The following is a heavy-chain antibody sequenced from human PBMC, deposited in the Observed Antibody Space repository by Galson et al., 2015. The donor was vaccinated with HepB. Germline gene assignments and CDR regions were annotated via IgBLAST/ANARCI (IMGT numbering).Heavy chain of an antibody. Sequence: SLRLSCAASGFTFSSYAMHWVRQAPGKGLEYVSAISSNGGSTYYANSVKGRFTISRDNSKNTLYLQMGSLRAEDMAVYYCARGIAVNAKLDYWGQGTLVTVSS. CDR3: ARGIAVNAKLDY. D-gene: IGHD2-21*01. CDR2: ISSNGGST. V-gene: IGHV3-64*01. CDR1: GFTFSSYA. J-gene: IGHJ4*02.